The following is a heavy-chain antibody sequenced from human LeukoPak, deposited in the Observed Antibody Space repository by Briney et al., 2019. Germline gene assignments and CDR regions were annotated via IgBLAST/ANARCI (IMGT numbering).Heavy chain of an antibody. Sequence: NPSQTLSLTCIVSGDSISSGGYYWTWIRQPPGKGLEWLGYMQSSGSAYYNPSLKSRISISVDTSKNQFSLRLDSVTAADTAVYYCARRLNGWFDPWGQGALVTVSS. V-gene: IGHV4-30-4*01. CDR2: MQSSGSA. CDR3: ARRLNGWFDP. CDR1: GDSISSGGYY. J-gene: IGHJ5*02. D-gene: IGHD2-8*01.